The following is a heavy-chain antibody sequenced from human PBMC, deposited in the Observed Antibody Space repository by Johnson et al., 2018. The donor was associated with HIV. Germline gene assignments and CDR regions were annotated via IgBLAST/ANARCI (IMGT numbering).Heavy chain of an antibody. J-gene: IGHJ3*02. CDR3: TRVSSTSWALDI. Sequence: VQLVESGGGLVQPGGSLRLSCAASGFTVSSNYMSWVRQAPGTGLEWVSVIYSGGDTYYSDSVMGRFTISRDTSKNTLYLQMNSLRGDDTAVYYCTRVSSTSWALDIWGQGTLVTVSS. D-gene: IGHD2-15*01. CDR2: IYSGGDT. V-gene: IGHV3-66*01. CDR1: GFTVSSNY.